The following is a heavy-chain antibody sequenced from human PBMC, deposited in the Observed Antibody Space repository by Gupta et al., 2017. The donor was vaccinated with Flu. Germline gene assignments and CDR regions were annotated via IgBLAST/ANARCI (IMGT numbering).Heavy chain of an antibody. J-gene: IGHJ5*02. CDR1: GESFSGYY. V-gene: IGHV4-34*02. CDR2: STRSGST. CDR3: SRGDSSSWFDP. D-gene: IGHD6-13*01. Sequence: QVQLQQWGAGLLKPSETLSLTCAVNGESFSGYYWSWIRRPPGKGLEWIGESTRSGSTNYNPSLKSRVIISIDTSKNQFSLQLNSVTAADTAVYYCSRGDSSSWFDPWGQGTLVTVSS.